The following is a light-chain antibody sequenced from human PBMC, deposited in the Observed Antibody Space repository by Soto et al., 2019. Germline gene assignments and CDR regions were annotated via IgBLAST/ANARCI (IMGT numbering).Light chain of an antibody. Sequence: QSVLTQPPSASGTPGQRVTISCSGSTSNIGSNTVNWYQQLPGTAPKLLIYSNNQRPSGVPDRFSGSKSGTSASLAISGLQSEDEAHYYCPVWDDSLNGHYVFGTGTKVTVL. V-gene: IGLV1-44*01. J-gene: IGLJ1*01. CDR3: PVWDDSLNGHYV. CDR2: SNN. CDR1: TSNIGSNT.